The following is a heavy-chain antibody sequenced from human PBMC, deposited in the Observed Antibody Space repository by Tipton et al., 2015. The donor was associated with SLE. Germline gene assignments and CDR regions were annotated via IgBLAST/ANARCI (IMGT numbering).Heavy chain of an antibody. CDR1: GFTFSSYA. CDR2: ISGGGGST. J-gene: IGHJ4*02. CDR3: ARDRSPGGSFYFDY. V-gene: IGHV3-23*01. D-gene: IGHD1-26*01. Sequence: SLRLSCATSGFTFSSYALSWVRRAPGKGLEWVSAISGGGGSTYYADFVKGRFSISIDKSKKTLFLQMNSLRVDDTATYYCARDRSPGGSFYFDYWGQGTRVTVSS.